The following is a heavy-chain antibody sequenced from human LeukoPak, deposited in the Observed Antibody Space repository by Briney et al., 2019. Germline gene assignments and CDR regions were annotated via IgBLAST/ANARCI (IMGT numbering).Heavy chain of an antibody. D-gene: IGHD1-7*01. CDR3: AKELYNWNYVRWFDP. CDR2: ISGSGDYT. CDR1: GFTFSSYA. J-gene: IGHJ5*02. V-gene: IGHV3-23*01. Sequence: GASLRHSCAASGFTFSSYAMSWVRQAPGKGLEWVSGISGSGDYTYYADSVKGRFAISRDNSKNTLSLQMSSLRAEDTAVYYCAKELYNWNYVRWFDPWGQETLVTVSS.